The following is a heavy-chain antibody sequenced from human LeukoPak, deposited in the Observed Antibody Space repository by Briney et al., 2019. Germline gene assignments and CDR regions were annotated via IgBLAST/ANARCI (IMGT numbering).Heavy chain of an antibody. Sequence: PGGSLRLSCAASGFTFSSYWMQWVRQAPGKGLVWVSRLSPDGSSTTSADSVKGRFTISRDNAKNTLYLQIGSLRADDTAVYYCARDLWQGAVQGYDYWGQGTLVTVSS. V-gene: IGHV3-74*01. D-gene: IGHD1-1*01. J-gene: IGHJ4*02. CDR2: LSPDGSST. CDR1: GFTFSSYW. CDR3: ARDLWQGAVQGYDY.